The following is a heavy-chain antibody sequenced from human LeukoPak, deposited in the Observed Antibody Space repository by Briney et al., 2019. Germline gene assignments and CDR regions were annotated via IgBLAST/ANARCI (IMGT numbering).Heavy chain of an antibody. CDR3: VTETWWRFDH. V-gene: IGHV3-30*02. CDR1: GFTFSNYG. D-gene: IGHD2-15*01. Sequence: GGSLRLSCAASGFTFSNYGMHWVRQAPGKGLEWVAFIRYDGSNKYYANSVKGRFTISRDNSKNSLYLHLNFLRAEDTAVYYCVTETWWRFDHWGQGSLVTVSS. CDR2: IRYDGSNK. J-gene: IGHJ4*02.